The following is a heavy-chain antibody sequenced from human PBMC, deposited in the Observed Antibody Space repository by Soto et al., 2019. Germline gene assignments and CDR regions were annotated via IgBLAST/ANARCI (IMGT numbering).Heavy chain of an antibody. Sequence: GESLKISCKGSGYSFTSYWIGWVRQMPGKGLEWMGIIYPGDSDTRYSPSFQGQVTISADKSISTAYLQWSSLKASDTAMYYCARQRIAVAGPLNTPLDYWGQGTLVTVSS. CDR2: IYPGDSDT. V-gene: IGHV5-51*01. CDR3: ARQRIAVAGPLNTPLDY. D-gene: IGHD6-19*01. J-gene: IGHJ4*02. CDR1: GYSFTSYW.